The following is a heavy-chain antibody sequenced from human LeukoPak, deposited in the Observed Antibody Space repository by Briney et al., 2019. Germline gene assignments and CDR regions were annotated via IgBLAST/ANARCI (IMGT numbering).Heavy chain of an antibody. Sequence: ASVKVSCKASGYTFTSYGISWVRQAPGQGLEWMGWISAYNGNTNYAQKLQGRVTMTTDTSTSTAYMELRSLRSDDTAVYYCARGQPDITIFGVVTLFDYWGQGTLVTVPS. CDR3: ARGQPDITIFGVVTLFDY. J-gene: IGHJ4*02. D-gene: IGHD3-3*01. V-gene: IGHV1-18*01. CDR1: GYTFTSYG. CDR2: ISAYNGNT.